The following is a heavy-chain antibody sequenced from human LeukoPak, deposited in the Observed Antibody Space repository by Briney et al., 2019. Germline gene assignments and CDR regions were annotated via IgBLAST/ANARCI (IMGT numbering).Heavy chain of an antibody. CDR1: GYTFTGYY. CDR2: INPNSGGT. CDR3: ARDRARWGSKTFGY. J-gene: IGHJ4*02. V-gene: IGHV1-2*02. D-gene: IGHD3-16*01. Sequence: ASVNVSCKASGYTFTGYYMHWVRQAPGQGLEWMGWINPNSGGTNYAQKFQGRVTMTRDTSISTAYMELSRLRSDDTAVYYCARDRARWGSKTFGYWGQGTLVTVSS.